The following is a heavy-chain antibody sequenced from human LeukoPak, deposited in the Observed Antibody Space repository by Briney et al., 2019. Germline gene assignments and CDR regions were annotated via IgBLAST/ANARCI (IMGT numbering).Heavy chain of an antibody. D-gene: IGHD3-22*01. Sequence: SGTLSLACTVSGASISSSYWSWVRQPPGKTLEWIGFIYYNGNTNSNPSLKSRVTISADTSKNQFSLKLTSVTAADTAVYYCVRGNYDNRGYSNAFDIWGQGAMVTVSS. CDR3: VRGNYDNRGYSNAFDI. CDR2: IYYNGNT. V-gene: IGHV4-59*01. J-gene: IGHJ3*02. CDR1: GASISSSY.